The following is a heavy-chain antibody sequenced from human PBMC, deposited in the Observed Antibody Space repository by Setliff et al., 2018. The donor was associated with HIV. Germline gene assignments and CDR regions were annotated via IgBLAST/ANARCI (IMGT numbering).Heavy chain of an antibody. CDR3: AGVPGGGGNWFDP. V-gene: IGHV1-3*01. CDR2: INAGNGNT. J-gene: IGHJ5*02. Sequence: ASVKVSCKTSGYTFNIYGMHWVRQAPGQRLEWMGWINAGNGNTRYSQKFQGRVTVARDTSASTAYVELSSLRSEDTAMYFCAGVPGGGGNWFDPWGQGTLVTVSS. CDR1: GYTFNIYG. D-gene: IGHD3-16*01.